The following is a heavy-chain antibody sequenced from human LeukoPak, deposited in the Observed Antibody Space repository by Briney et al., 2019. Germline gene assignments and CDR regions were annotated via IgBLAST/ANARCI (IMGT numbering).Heavy chain of an antibody. CDR3: AKGCQEWLLCYYYYMDV. CDR1: GFTFSYYW. D-gene: IGHD3-3*01. V-gene: IGHV3-23*01. J-gene: IGHJ6*03. Sequence: GGSLRLSCAASGFTFSYYWMSWVRQAPGKGLEWVSAISGSGGSTYYADSVKGRFTISRDNSKNTLYLQMNSLRAEDTAVYYCAKGCQEWLLCYYYYMDVWGKGTTVTVSS. CDR2: ISGSGGST.